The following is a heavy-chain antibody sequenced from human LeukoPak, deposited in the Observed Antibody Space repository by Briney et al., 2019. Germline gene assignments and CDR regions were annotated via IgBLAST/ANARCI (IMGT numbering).Heavy chain of an antibody. D-gene: IGHD3-22*01. V-gene: IGHV4-34*09. CDR3: ARDQDYYDSSGYSDAFDI. CDR2: INHSGST. Sequence: SETLSLTCAVYGGSFSGYYWSWIRQPPGKGLEWIGEINHSGSTNYNPSLKSRVTISVDTSKNQFSLKLSSVTAADTAVYYCARDQDYYDSSGYSDAFDIWGQGTMVTVSS. CDR1: GGSFSGYY. J-gene: IGHJ3*02.